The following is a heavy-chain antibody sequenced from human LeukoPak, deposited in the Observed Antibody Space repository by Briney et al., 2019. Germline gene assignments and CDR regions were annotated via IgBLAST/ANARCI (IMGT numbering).Heavy chain of an antibody. V-gene: IGHV1-8*01. D-gene: IGHD5-12*01. CDR3: ARGRGGLYSGYDSDDF. CDR2: MNPNSGNT. CDR1: GYTFTNYD. J-gene: IGHJ4*02. Sequence: ASVNVSCKASGYTFTNYDINWVRQATGQGLECMGWMNPNSGNTGYAQKFQGRVTMTRNTSISTAYMELSSLRSEDTAVYYCARGRGGLYSGYDSDDFWGQGTLVTVSS.